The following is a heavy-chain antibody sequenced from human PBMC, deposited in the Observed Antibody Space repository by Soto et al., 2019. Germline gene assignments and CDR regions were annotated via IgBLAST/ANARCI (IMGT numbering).Heavy chain of an antibody. CDR3: ARVEDYYGSAIDY. J-gene: IGHJ4*02. CDR2: IYYSGST. Sequence: NPSETLSLTCTVSGGSISSYYWSWIRQPPGKGLEWIGYIYYSGSTNYNPSLKSRVTISVDTSKNQFSLKLSSVTAADTAVYYCARVEDYYGSAIDYWGQGTLVTVSS. V-gene: IGHV4-59*01. D-gene: IGHD3-10*01. CDR1: GGSISSYY.